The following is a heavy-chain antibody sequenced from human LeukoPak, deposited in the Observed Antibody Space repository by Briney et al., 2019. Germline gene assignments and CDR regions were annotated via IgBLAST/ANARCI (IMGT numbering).Heavy chain of an antibody. CDR2: ISYDGSNK. J-gene: IGHJ3*02. D-gene: IGHD5-12*01. CDR3: ARDSAYSGYDHAFDI. CDR1: GFTFSSYA. V-gene: IGHV3-30*04. Sequence: GRSLRPSCAASGFTFSSYAMHWVRQAPGKGLEWVAVISYDGSNKYYADSVKGRFTISRDNSKNTLYLQMNSLRAEDTAVYYCARDSAYSGYDHAFDIWGQGTMVTVSS.